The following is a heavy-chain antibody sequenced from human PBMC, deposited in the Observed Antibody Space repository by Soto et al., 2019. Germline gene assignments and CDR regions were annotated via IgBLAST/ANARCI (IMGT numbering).Heavy chain of an antibody. V-gene: IGHV4-59*01. J-gene: IGHJ4*02. CDR1: GGSISGYY. CDR3: ARVKVDIMATIGFDY. D-gene: IGHD5-12*01. Sequence: PSETLSLTCTVSGGSISGYYWSWIRQPPGKGLEWIGYIYYSGSTNYNPSLKSRVTITVDTSKNQFSLKLSSVTAADTAVYYCARVKVDIMATIGFDYWGQGTLVTVSS. CDR2: IYYSGST.